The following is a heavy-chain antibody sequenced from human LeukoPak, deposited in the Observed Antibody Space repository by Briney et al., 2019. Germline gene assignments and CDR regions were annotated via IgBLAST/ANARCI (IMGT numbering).Heavy chain of an antibody. CDR2: IYYTGST. Sequence: PSETLSLTCSVSGGSINSYYWSWIRQPPGKGLEWIGYIYYTGSTSYNPSLKSRVTMSVDTSKNQFSLRLSSMTAADTAVYYCVRDHYYDSSGYTFRHWGRGTLVTVSS. CDR3: VRDHYYDSSGYTFRH. D-gene: IGHD3-22*01. V-gene: IGHV4-59*01. CDR1: GGSINSYY. J-gene: IGHJ1*01.